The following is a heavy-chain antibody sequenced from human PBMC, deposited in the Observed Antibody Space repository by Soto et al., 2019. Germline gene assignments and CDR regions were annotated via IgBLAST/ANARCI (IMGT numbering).Heavy chain of an antibody. D-gene: IGHD2-2*03. CDR2: INHSGST. CDR1: GGSFSGYY. CDR3: ASSPGYCSSTSCYGYYYYYGMDV. V-gene: IGHV4-34*01. J-gene: IGHJ6*02. Sequence: SETLSLTCAVYGGSFSGYYWSWIRQPPGKGLEWIGEINHSGSTNYNPSLKSRVTISVDTSKNQFSLKLSSVTAADTAVYYCASSPGYCSSTSCYGYYYYYGMDVWGQGTTVTVSS.